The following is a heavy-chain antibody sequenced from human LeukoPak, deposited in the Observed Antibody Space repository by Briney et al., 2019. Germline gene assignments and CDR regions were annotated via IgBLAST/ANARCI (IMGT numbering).Heavy chain of an antibody. CDR3: ARGRLRLGPYDILTGYPPYYFDY. V-gene: IGHV3-48*02. CDR1: GFTFSSDE. CDR2: ISSSSSTI. Sequence: PGGSLRLSCAASGFTFSSDEMNWVRQAPGKGLEWVSYISSSSSTIYYADSVKGRFTISRDNAKNSLYLQMNSLRDEDTAVYYCARGRLRLGPYDILTGYPPYYFDYWGQGTLVTVSS. J-gene: IGHJ4*02. D-gene: IGHD3-9*01.